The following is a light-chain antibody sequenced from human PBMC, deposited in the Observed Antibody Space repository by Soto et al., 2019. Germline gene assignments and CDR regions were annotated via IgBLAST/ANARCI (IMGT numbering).Light chain of an antibody. CDR3: QQRSNWPYT. V-gene: IGKV3-11*01. CDR1: QSVSSY. J-gene: IGKJ2*01. CDR2: DAS. Sequence: EIVLTQSPATLSLSPGERATLSCRASQSVSSYLAWYQQKXXXAPRLLIYDASNRATGIPARXXXXXXXXXXXLTISSLEPEDFAVYYCQQRSNWPYTFGQGTKLEIK.